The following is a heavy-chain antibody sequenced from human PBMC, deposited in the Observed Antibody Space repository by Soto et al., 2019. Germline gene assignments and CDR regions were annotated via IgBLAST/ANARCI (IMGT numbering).Heavy chain of an antibody. Sequence: QVQLVRSGAEVKKPGASVKVSCKASGYTFTSYAMHWVRQAPGQRLEWMGWINAGNGNTKYSQKFQGRVTITRDTSASTAYMELSSLRSEDTAAYYCARDLGVGAASDYWGQGTLVTVSS. CDR2: INAGNGNT. CDR3: ARDLGVGAASDY. CDR1: GYTFTSYA. D-gene: IGHD1-26*01. J-gene: IGHJ4*02. V-gene: IGHV1-3*01.